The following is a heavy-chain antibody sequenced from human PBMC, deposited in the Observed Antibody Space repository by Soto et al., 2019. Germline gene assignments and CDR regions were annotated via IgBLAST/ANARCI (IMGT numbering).Heavy chain of an antibody. J-gene: IGHJ6*02. CDR1: GYTFTSYW. CDR3: ARGGWSSYYYYYGMDV. V-gene: IGHV5-51*01. CDR2: IFPVDSDT. D-gene: IGHD6-19*01. Sequence: GESLKISCKASGYTFTSYWIAWVRQMPGKGLEWMGIIFPVDSDTTYSPSFQGQVTTSADKSITTAYVQWSSLKASDTAMYYCARGGWSSYYYYYGMDVWGQGTTVTVSS.